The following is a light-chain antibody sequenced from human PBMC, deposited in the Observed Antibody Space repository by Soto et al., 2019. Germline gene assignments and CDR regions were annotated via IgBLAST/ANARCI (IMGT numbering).Light chain of an antibody. CDR3: QQLTDWPPQWT. CDR2: DAS. J-gene: IGKJ1*01. V-gene: IGKV3-11*01. Sequence: EVVLTQSPDPLSLPPGARATLSCRASQSISSYLAWYQQKPGQAPRLLIYDASSRATGIPARFSGSGSGTDFTLTISSLEPEDFAVYYCQQLTDWPPQWTFGQGSKVEIK. CDR1: QSISSY.